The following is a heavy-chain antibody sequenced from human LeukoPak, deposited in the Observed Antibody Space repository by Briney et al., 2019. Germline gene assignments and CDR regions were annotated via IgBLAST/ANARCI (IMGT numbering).Heavy chain of an antibody. CDR1: GFTFSSYS. V-gene: IGHV3-23*01. CDR3: AKQLYSSGWGPFDY. CDR2: ISGGGST. Sequence: GGSLRLSCAASGFTFSSYSMNWVRQAPGKGLEWVSAISGGGSTYYADSVKGRFTISRDNSKNTLYLQMNSLRAEDTAVYYCAKQLYSSGWGPFDYWGQGTLVTVSS. J-gene: IGHJ4*02. D-gene: IGHD6-19*01.